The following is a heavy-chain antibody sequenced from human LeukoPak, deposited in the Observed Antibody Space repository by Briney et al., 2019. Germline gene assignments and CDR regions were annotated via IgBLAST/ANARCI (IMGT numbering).Heavy chain of an antibody. Sequence: SETLSLTCTVSDDSISSISFYWGWIRQPPGKGLEWIGSIYYGGTTYYNSSLKSRVTMSVDTSKNQFSLKLSSVTAADTAVYYCARDLAAAGYFDYWGQGTLVTVSS. CDR3: ARDLAAAGYFDY. D-gene: IGHD6-13*01. CDR1: DDSISSISFY. CDR2: IYYGGTT. V-gene: IGHV4-39*07. J-gene: IGHJ4*02.